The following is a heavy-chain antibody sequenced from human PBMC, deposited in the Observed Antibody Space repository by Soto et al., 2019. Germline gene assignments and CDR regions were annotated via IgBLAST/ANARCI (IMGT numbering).Heavy chain of an antibody. V-gene: IGHV3-21*01. CDR1: GFTFNTYN. D-gene: IGHD3-3*01. Sequence: EVQLVESGGGLVKPGGSLRLSCEASGFTFNTYNMNWVRQAPGKGLEWVATFSSSGYIYYADSVKGRFTISKDNARNSLYLQMNSLRAEDTAVYKCARDMGGYFGVVIRGLDVWGPGTTVTVSS. CDR2: FSSSGYI. CDR3: ARDMGGYFGVVIRGLDV. J-gene: IGHJ6*02.